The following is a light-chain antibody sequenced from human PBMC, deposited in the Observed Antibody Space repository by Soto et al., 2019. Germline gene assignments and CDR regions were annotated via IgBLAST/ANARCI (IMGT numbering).Light chain of an antibody. Sequence: EIVMTQSPATLSVSPGERATLSCRASQSVSSKLAWYQQKPGQTPRVLIYGASTRATGIPARFSGSGSGTEFTLTISSLQSEDSAVYHCQHYNDWPPTWKFGKGTKGEIK. J-gene: IGKJ1*01. CDR2: GAS. CDR3: QHYNDWPPTWK. V-gene: IGKV3-15*01. CDR1: QSVSSK.